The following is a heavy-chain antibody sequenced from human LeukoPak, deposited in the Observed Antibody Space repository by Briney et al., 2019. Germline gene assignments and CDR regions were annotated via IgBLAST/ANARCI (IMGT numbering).Heavy chain of an antibody. CDR2: IYHSGST. J-gene: IGHJ3*02. CDR3: ARDNPDSSGYHLHSGAFDI. CDR1: GYSISSGYY. Sequence: SETLSLTCTVSGYSISSGYYWGWIRQPPGKGLEWIGSIYHSGSTYYNPSLKSRVTISVDTSKNQFSLKLSSVTAADTAVYYCARDNPDSSGYHLHSGAFDIWGQGTMVTVSS. D-gene: IGHD3-22*01. V-gene: IGHV4-38-2*02.